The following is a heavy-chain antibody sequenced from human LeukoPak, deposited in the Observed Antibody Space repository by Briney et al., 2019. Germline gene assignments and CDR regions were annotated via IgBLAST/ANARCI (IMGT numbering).Heavy chain of an antibody. V-gene: IGHV3-15*01. CDR3: AKGTFVSASYNSPFDY. J-gene: IGHJ4*02. CDR2: IKSKTDGGTT. Sequence: GGSLRLSCAASGFTFSNAWMSWVRQAPGKGLEWVGRIKSKTDGGTTDYAAPVKGRFTISRDDSKNTLYLQMNSLRAEDTAVYYCAKGTFVSASYNSPFDYWGQGTLVTVSS. D-gene: IGHD3-10*01. CDR1: GFTFSNAW.